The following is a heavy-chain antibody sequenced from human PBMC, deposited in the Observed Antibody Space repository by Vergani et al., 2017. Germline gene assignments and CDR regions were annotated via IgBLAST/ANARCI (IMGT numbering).Heavy chain of an antibody. CDR2: ISWDGGST. V-gene: IGHV3-43*01. J-gene: IGHJ2*01. CDR1: GFTFDDYT. Sequence: EVQLVESGGVVVQPGGSLRLSCAASGFTFDDYTMHWVRQAPGKGLEWVSLISWDGGSTYYADSVKGRFTISRDNSKNSLYLQMNSLRTEDTALYYCARADDILTGYSHEDWYFDLWGRGTLVTVSS. CDR3: ARADDILTGYSHEDWYFDL. D-gene: IGHD3-9*01.